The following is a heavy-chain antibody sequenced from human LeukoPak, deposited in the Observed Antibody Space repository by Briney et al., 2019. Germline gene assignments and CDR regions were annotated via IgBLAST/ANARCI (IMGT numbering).Heavy chain of an antibody. CDR2: IYSGGST. D-gene: IGHD1-26*01. CDR3: ARDKVIVGATSWFDP. J-gene: IGHJ5*02. Sequence: GGSLRLSCAASGFTVSSNYMSWVRQAPGKGLEWVSVIYSGGSTYYADSVKGRFTISRDNSKNSLYLQMNSLRAEDTAVYYCARDKVIVGATSWFDPWGQGTLVTVSS. V-gene: IGHV3-66*01. CDR1: GFTVSSNY.